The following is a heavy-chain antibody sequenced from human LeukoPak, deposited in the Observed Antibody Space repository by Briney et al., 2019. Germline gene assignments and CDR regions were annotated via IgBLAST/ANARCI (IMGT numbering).Heavy chain of an antibody. CDR2: IFSGGST. CDR3: AKGNVDTAYTYYYYYMDV. V-gene: IGHV3-66*02. CDR1: GFSVSSNY. J-gene: IGHJ6*03. D-gene: IGHD5-18*01. Sequence: GGSLRLSCAASGFSVSSNYMSWVRQPPGKGLEWVSVIFSGGSTNYEDSVKGRFTISRDNSKNTLYLQMNSLRAEDTAVYYCAKGNVDTAYTYYYYYMDVWGKGTTVTISS.